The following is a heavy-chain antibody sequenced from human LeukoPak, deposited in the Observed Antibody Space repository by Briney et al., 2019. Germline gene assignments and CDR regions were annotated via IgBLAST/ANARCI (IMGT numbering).Heavy chain of an antibody. J-gene: IGHJ6*03. D-gene: IGHD3-10*01. Sequence: SETLSLTCTVSGGSISSSDYYWGWIRQPPGKGLEWIGSIYYSGSTYYNPSLKSRVTISVDTSKNQFSLKLSSVTAADTAVYYCARSITMVRGVIKDYYYYYYMDVWGKGTTVTVSS. V-gene: IGHV4-39*07. CDR3: ARSITMVRGVIKDYYYYYYMDV. CDR1: GGSISSSDYY. CDR2: IYYSGST.